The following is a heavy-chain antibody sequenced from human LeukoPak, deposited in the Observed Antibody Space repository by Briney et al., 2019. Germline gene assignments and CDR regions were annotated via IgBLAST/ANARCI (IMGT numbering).Heavy chain of an antibody. V-gene: IGHV1-69*05. CDR2: IIPIFGTA. CDR1: GGTFSSYA. CDR3: ARDGNLDY. J-gene: IGHJ4*02. Sequence: GASVKVSCKASGGTFSSYAISWVRQAPGQGLEWMGGIIPIFGTANYAQKFQGRVTMTRDTSTSTVYMELSSLRSEDTAVYYCARDGNLDYWGQGTLVTVSS.